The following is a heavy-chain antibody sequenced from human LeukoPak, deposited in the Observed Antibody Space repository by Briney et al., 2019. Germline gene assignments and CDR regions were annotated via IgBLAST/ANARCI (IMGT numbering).Heavy chain of an antibody. V-gene: IGHV3-33*08. CDR3: ARDRITMVRGVIGYYGMDV. CDR1: GFTFSSYG. J-gene: IGHJ6*02. D-gene: IGHD3-10*01. CDR2: IWYDGSNK. Sequence: GRSLRLSCAASGFTFSSYGMHWVRQAPGKGLEWVAVIWYDGSNKYYADSVKGRFTISRDNSKNTLYLQMNSLRAEDTAVYYCARDRITMVRGVIGYYGMDVWGQGTTVTVSS.